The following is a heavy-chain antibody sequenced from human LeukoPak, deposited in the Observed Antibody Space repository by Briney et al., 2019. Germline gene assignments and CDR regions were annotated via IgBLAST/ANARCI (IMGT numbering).Heavy chain of an antibody. CDR2: ITHSGTT. CDR3: ARDLRAVATTDY. Sequence: PETLSLTPAVYGGSFSVYYWSWIRHPPRKGLERIGEITHSGTTNYNPSLKSRVSISVDTSKNQFSLKLRSVTAADTAVYYCARDLRAVATTDYWGQGTLVTVSS. V-gene: IGHV4-34*01. J-gene: IGHJ4*02. D-gene: IGHD5-12*01. CDR1: GGSFSVYY.